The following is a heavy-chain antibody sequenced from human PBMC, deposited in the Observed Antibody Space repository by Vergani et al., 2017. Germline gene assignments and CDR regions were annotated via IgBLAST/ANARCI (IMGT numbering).Heavy chain of an antibody. J-gene: IGHJ6*02. CDR1: GSTFNHYA. D-gene: IGHD5-12*01. CDR3: TKANARKCEDDYLLQYHTLDV. CDR2: ISGSGGST. V-gene: IGHV3-23*01. Sequence: EVQLLEPGGDLVHLGGSLRFSCAASGSTFNHYAMNWVRQAPGKGLEWVSGISGSGGSTYYAGSVKGRFTISRDSSKNTLYVQMNGQSAGDTAVDYCTKANARKCEDDYLLQYHTLDVWGQGTTVTVSS.